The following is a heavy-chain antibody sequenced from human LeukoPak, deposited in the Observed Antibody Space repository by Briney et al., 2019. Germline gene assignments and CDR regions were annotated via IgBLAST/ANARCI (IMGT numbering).Heavy chain of an antibody. CDR2: ISYDGSNK. Sequence: GGSLRLSCAASGFTFSSYAMHWVRQAPGKGLEWVAVISYDGSNKYYADSVKGRFTISRDNSKNTLYLQMNSLRAEDTAVYYCAISPGGFGDFNDYWGQGTLVTVSS. CDR3: AISPGGFGDFNDY. V-gene: IGHV3-30-3*01. CDR1: GFTFSSYA. D-gene: IGHD3-10*01. J-gene: IGHJ4*02.